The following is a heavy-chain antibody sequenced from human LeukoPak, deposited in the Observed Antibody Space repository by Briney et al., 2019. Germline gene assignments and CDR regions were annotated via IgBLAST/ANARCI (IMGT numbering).Heavy chain of an antibody. D-gene: IGHD3-10*01. CDR1: GGSISSSSYY. CDR2: MYYSGST. CDR3: ARRLGDLLSYVFDI. V-gene: IGHV4-39*02. J-gene: IGHJ3*02. Sequence: SETLSLTCIVSGGSISSSSYYWGWIRQPPGKGLEWIGSMYYSGSTYCNPSLKSRVTMSVDTSKNHFSLKRSSVTAANTAVYYCARRLGDLLSYVFDIWGQGTMVTVSS.